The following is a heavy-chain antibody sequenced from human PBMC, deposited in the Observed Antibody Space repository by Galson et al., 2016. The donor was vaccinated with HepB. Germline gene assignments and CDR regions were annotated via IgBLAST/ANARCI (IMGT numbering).Heavy chain of an antibody. J-gene: IGHJ4*02. V-gene: IGHV5-51*01. CDR3: ARGELVVMD. CDR2: IYPHDSDT. D-gene: IGHD3-22*01. CDR1: GYNFTNYW. Sequence: QSGAEVKKPGESLKIACKGSGYNFTNYWIGWVRQMPGKGLEWMGIIYPHDSDTRYSPSFEGHVTIPADKSINTAYLQWSSLKASDTAMYYCARGELVVMDWGLGTLVTVSS.